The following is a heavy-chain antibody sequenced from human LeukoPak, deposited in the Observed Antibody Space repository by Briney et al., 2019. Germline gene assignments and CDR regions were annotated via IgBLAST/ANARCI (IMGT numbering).Heavy chain of an antibody. CDR1: GFTFSSYA. D-gene: IGHD3-22*01. CDR2: TSGSGGST. Sequence: GGSLRLSCAASGFTFSSYAMSWVRQAPGKGLEWVSATSGSGGSTYYADSVKGRFTISRDNSKNTLYLQMNSLRAEDTAVYYCAKGSTYYYDSSGYWGQGTLVTVSS. J-gene: IGHJ4*02. V-gene: IGHV3-23*01. CDR3: AKGSTYYYDSSGY.